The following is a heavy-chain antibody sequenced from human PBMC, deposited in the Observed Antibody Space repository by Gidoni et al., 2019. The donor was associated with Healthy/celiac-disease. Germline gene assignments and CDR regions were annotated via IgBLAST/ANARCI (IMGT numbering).Heavy chain of an antibody. Sequence: EVQLVESGGGLVQPVGSLRLSCAASGFTFSRYDMHWVRHATGKGLEWVSAMGTAGDTYYPGCVKGRFTISRENAKKSLYLQMNSLRAGDTAVYYCARGLVYANKRYYYGMDVWGEGTTVTVSS. D-gene: IGHD2-8*01. CDR1: GFTFSRYD. J-gene: IGHJ6*04. V-gene: IGHV3-13*01. CDR2: MGTAGDT. CDR3: ARGLVYANKRYYYGMDV.